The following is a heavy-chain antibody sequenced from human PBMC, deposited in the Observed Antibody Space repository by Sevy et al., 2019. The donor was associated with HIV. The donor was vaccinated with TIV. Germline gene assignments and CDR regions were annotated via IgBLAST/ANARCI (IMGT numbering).Heavy chain of an antibody. CDR1: GVSISSGAYS. D-gene: IGHD4-17*01. J-gene: IGHJ3*02. V-gene: IGHV4-30-2*01. CDR3: ARDGGTMTTPGSFDI. CDR2: NYHTGNT. Sequence: SETLSLTCAVSGVSISSGAYSWNWIRQPPGKGLEWIGYNYHTGNTYYNPSLKSRITISLDRSKKQFSLRLSSVTAADTAVYFCARDGGTMTTPGSFDIWGQGTMVTVSS.